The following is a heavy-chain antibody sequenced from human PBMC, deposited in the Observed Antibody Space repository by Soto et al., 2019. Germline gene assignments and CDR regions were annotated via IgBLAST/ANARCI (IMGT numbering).Heavy chain of an antibody. CDR2: AFYTGFT. J-gene: IGHJ4*02. D-gene: IGHD1-20*01. Sequence: SETLSLTCAVSGGSISGSYYYWAWLRQSPGKGPEWIGSAFYTGFTSYNPSLESRVSVSVDTSKSQFSLKLSAVTAADTAVYYCATSQKGYNWNYFDHWGQGALVTVSS. CDR1: GGSISGSYYY. V-gene: IGHV4-39*01. CDR3: ATSQKGYNWNYFDH.